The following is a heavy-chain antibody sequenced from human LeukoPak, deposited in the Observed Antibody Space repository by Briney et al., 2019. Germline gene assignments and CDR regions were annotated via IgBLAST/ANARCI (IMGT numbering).Heavy chain of an antibody. Sequence: PGGSLRLSCAASGFTFSSYGMHWVRQAPGKGLEWVAVISGSGGSTYYADSVKGRFTISRDNSKNTLYLQMNSLRAEDTAVYYCAKDHPAYYYDSSGYFFDYWGQGTLVTVSS. CDR2: ISGSGGST. D-gene: IGHD3-22*01. J-gene: IGHJ4*02. CDR3: AKDHPAYYYDSSGYFFDY. V-gene: IGHV3-23*01. CDR1: GFTFSSYG.